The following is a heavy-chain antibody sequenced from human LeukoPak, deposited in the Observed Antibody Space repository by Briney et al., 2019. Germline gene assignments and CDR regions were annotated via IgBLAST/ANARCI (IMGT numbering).Heavy chain of an antibody. J-gene: IGHJ4*02. CDR1: GGSFSGYY. CDR2: IYYSGST. CDR3: ATFPTTVVTPQDY. D-gene: IGHD4-23*01. V-gene: IGHV4-34*01. Sequence: SETLSLTCAVYGGSFSGYYWSWIRQPPGKGLEWIGSIYYSGSTYYNPSLKSRVTISVDTSKNQFSLKLSSVTAADTAVYYCATFPTTVVTPQDYWGQGTLVTVSS.